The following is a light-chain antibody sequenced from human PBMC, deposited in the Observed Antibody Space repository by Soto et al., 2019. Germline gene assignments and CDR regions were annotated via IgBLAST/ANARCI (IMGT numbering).Light chain of an antibody. CDR2: GTS. CDR3: QQFGSSPPIT. J-gene: IGKJ5*01. CDR1: QSVSTRY. Sequence: EIVLTQSPGTLSLSPGERATVSCRASQSVSTRYLAWYQQKPGQAPRLLISGTSSRATGIPDRFSGSGSGTDFTLTISRLEPEDFGVYYCQQFGSSPPITFGQGTRLEI. V-gene: IGKV3-20*01.